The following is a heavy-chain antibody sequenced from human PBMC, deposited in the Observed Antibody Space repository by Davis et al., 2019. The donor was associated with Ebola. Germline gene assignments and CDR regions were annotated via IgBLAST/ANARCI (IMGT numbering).Heavy chain of an antibody. J-gene: IGHJ3*02. V-gene: IGHV1-69*13. CDR2: IIPIFGTA. D-gene: IGHD3-22*01. Sequence: SVKVSCKASGGTFSSYAISWVRQAPGQGLEWMGGIIPIFGTAHYAQKFQGRVTITADESTSTAYMKLSSLRSEDTAVYYCARELNDYYDSSGYYAFDIWGQGTMVTVSS. CDR3: ARELNDYYDSSGYYAFDI. CDR1: GGTFSSYA.